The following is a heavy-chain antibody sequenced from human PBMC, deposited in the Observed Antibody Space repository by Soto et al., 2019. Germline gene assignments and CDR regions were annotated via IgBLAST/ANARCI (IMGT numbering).Heavy chain of an antibody. CDR2: IRSKANSYAT. V-gene: IGHV3-73*01. CDR3: TRGISGYCGGDCYPHGLGMDV. Sequence: PGGSLRLSCAASGFTFSGSAMHWVRQASGKGLEWVGRIRSKANSYATAYAASVKGRFTISRDDSKNTAYLQMNSLKTEDTAVYYCTRGISGYCGGDCYPHGLGMDVWGQGTTVTVSS. J-gene: IGHJ6*02. D-gene: IGHD2-21*02. CDR1: GFTFSGSA.